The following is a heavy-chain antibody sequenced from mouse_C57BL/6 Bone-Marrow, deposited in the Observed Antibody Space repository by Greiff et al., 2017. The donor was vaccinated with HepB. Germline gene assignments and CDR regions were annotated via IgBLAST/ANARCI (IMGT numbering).Heavy chain of an antibody. CDR3: TGGGQLRPIFDY. CDR1: GFTFSNDW. J-gene: IGHJ2*01. CDR2: IRLKSDNYAT. V-gene: IGHV6-3*01. D-gene: IGHD3-2*02. Sequence: EVKLVESGGGLVQPGGSMKLSCVASGFTFSNDWMNWVRQSPEKGLERVAQIRLKSDNYATHYAESVKGRFTISRDASKSTVYLQMNNLRAEDTGIYYCTGGGQLRPIFDYWGQGTTLTVSS.